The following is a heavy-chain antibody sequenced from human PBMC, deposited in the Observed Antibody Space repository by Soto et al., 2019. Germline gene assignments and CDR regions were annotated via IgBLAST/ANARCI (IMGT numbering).Heavy chain of an antibody. CDR3: ALDSYYYYGMDV. CDR2: TTNKANRYST. CDR1: GLTFSDHY. Sequence: EVQLVESGGGLVQPGGSLRLSCAASGLTFSDHYMDWVRQAPGKGLEWVGRTTNKANRYSTDYAASVKGRFTISRDDSRNSLYLQMTSLKTEATAVYYCALDSYYYYGMDVWGQGTTVTVSS. J-gene: IGHJ6*02. V-gene: IGHV3-72*01.